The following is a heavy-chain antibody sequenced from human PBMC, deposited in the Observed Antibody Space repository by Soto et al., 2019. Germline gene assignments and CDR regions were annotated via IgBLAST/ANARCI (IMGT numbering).Heavy chain of an antibody. V-gene: IGHV4-59*01. CDR2: IYYSGTI. CDR3: ARAQMATIYFDY. D-gene: IGHD5-12*01. CDR1: GGSISSYY. J-gene: IGHJ4*02. Sequence: SETLSLTCTVSGGSISSYYWTWIRQPPGKGLEWIGHIYYSGTIRYNPSLKSRVTISIDTSKKQFSLSLSSVTAADTAIYYCARAQMATIYFDYWGQGTLVTVSS.